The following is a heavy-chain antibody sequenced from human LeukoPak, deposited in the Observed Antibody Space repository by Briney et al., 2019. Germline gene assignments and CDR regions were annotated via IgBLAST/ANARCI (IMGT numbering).Heavy chain of an antibody. Sequence: PSQTLSLTCTVSGGSISSGGYYWSWIRQPPGKGLEWIGYIYHSGSTYYNPSLKSRVAISVDRSKNQFSLKLSSVTAADTAVYYCASLPTSGIFGVVIDYWGQGTLVTVSS. V-gene: IGHV4-30-2*01. CDR2: IYHSGST. J-gene: IGHJ4*02. CDR1: GGSISSGGYY. D-gene: IGHD3-3*01. CDR3: ASLPTSGIFGVVIDY.